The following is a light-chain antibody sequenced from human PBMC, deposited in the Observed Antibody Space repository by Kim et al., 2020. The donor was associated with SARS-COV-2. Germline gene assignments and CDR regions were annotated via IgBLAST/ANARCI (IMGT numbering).Light chain of an antibody. CDR2: GAS. CDR1: RSDAGKR. J-gene: IGKJ1*01. Sequence: CPRGRSAPPSRGSRSDAGKRLAWFQQRPGQAPRLVIYGASSRATGIPARFSGSGSGTNFTLTISSLEPEDLAVYYCQQYSSWPRTFGQGTKVVIK. V-gene: IGKV3-20*01. CDR3: QQYSSWPRT.